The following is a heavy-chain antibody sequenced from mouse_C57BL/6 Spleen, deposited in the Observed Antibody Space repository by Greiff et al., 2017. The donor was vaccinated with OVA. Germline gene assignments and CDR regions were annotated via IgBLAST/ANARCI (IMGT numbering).Heavy chain of an antibody. V-gene: IGHV1-52*01. CDR1: GYTFTSYW. CDR2: IDPSDSET. Sequence: QVQLQQSGAELVRPGSSVKLSCKASGYTFTSYWMHWVKQRPIQGLEWIGNIDPSDSETHYNQKFKDKATLTVDKSSSTAYMQLSSLTSEDSAVYYCARRGVGYFDYWGQGTTLTVSS. CDR3: ARRGVGYFDY. J-gene: IGHJ2*01.